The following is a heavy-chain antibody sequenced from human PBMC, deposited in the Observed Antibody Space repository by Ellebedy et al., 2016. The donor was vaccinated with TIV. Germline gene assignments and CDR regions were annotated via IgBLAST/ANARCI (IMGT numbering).Heavy chain of an antibody. CDR1: GYTFTGYY. CDR2: IKPKSGGT. J-gene: IGHJ4*02. D-gene: IGHD5-18*01. Sequence: AASVKVSCKASGYTFTGYYMHWVRQAPGQGLEWMGWIKPKSGGTNYAQKFQGRVTMTRDTSISTAYMELSRLRSDDTAVYYWARVSLNTADPHFDYWGQGTLVIVSS. CDR3: ARVSLNTADPHFDY. V-gene: IGHV1-2*02.